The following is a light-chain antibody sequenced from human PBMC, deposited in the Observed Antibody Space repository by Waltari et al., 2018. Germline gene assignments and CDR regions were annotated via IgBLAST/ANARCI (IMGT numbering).Light chain of an antibody. CDR2: SNH. V-gene: IGLV1-44*01. CDR1: SSHIGSTL. J-gene: IGLJ3*02. Sequence: QSVLTQPPSASGTPGPRVTTPCSGSSSHIGSTLVSWYLQVPRTAPKLLIYSNHQRPSGAPERFSGSKSGPSASLAISWLQSEDEGDYYCAAWDGSLEGWVFGGGTRLTVL. CDR3: AAWDGSLEGWV.